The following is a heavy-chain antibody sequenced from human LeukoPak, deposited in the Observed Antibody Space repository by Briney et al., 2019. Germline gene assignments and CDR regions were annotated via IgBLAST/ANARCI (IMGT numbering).Heavy chain of an antibody. J-gene: IGHJ4*02. CDR1: GFTFSSYG. CDR3: AKSKVVRGVIIDY. V-gene: IGHV3-23*01. D-gene: IGHD3-10*01. Sequence: GGSLRLSCAASGFTFSSYGMSWVRQAPGKGLEWVSAISGSGGSTYYADSVKGRFTISGDNSKNTLYLQMNSLRAEDTAVYYCAKSKVVRGVIIDYWGQGTLVTVSS. CDR2: ISGSGGST.